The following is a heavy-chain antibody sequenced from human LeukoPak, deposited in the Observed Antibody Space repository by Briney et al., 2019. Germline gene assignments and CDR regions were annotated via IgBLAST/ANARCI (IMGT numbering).Heavy chain of an antibody. V-gene: IGHV3-64*01. D-gene: IGHD3-16*01. CDR2: ISGDGGTT. Sequence: PGGSLRLSCAASGLTFSGFAMHWVRQAPGQGLDYVAAISGDGGTTYYAKSVKGRFTISRDNSKKTLSLQMGSLRPEDSAIHYCARESHQKRESYYYDCWGQGTLVTVSS. CDR3: ARESHQKRESYYYDC. J-gene: IGHJ4*02. CDR1: GLTFSGFA.